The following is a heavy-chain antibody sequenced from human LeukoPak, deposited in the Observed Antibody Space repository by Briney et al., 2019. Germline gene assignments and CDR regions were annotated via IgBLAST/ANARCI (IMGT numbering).Heavy chain of an antibody. D-gene: IGHD3-10*01. CDR1: GGSFSGYY. CDR2: INHSGST. J-gene: IGHJ6*02. V-gene: IGHV4-34*01. Sequence: SETLSLTCAVYGGSFSGYYWSWIRQPPGKGLEWIGEINHSGSTNYNPSLKSRVTISVDTSKNQFSLKLSSVTAADTAAYYCARGQLLWFGKYYYYYGMDVWGQGTTVTVSS. CDR3: ARGQLLWFGKYYYYYGMDV.